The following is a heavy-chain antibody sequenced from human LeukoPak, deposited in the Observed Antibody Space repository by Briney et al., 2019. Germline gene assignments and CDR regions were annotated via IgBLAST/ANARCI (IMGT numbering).Heavy chain of an antibody. CDR3: AKDPAGPVDY. D-gene: IGHD1-1*01. CDR1: GGSISSYY. J-gene: IGHJ4*02. V-gene: IGHV4-59*01. CDR2: IYYSGST. Sequence: SETLSLTCTVSGGSISSYYWSWIRQPPGKGLEWIGYIYYSGSTNYNPSLKSRVTISVDTSKNQFSLKLSSVTAADTAVYYCAKDPAGPVDYWGQGTLVTVSS.